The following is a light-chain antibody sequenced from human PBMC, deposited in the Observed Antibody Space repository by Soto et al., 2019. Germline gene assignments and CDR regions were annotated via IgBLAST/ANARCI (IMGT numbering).Light chain of an antibody. Sequence: QSALNHPASVSGSPGQSVTISCTVTSSDVGRYNHVSWYQHHPGKAPKLIISEVSNRPSGVSNRFSGSKSGYTASLTISGLQAEDEADYYCNAHKSGDFRVFGTGTKVTVL. CDR1: SSDVGRYNH. CDR2: EVS. CDR3: NAHKSGDFRV. J-gene: IGLJ1*01. V-gene: IGLV2-14*01.